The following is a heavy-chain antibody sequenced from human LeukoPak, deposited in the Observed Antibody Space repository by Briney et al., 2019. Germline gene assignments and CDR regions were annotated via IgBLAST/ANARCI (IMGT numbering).Heavy chain of an antibody. V-gene: IGHV5-51*01. CDR1: GYSFTSYW. CDR2: IYPGDSDT. Sequence: GESLKISCKGSGYSFTSYWIGWVRQMPGKGLEWMGIIYPGDSDTRYSPSFQGQVTISADKSISTAYLQWSSLKAPDTAMYYCARQEYCSGASCYTWFDPWGQGTLVTVSS. CDR3: ARQEYCSGASCYTWFDP. D-gene: IGHD2-15*01. J-gene: IGHJ5*02.